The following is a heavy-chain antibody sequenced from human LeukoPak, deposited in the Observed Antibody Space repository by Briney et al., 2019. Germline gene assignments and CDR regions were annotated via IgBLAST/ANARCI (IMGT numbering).Heavy chain of an antibody. J-gene: IGHJ6*03. CDR1: GGSISSDNSE. CDR3: ARGILYGPGYYFYYMDV. Sequence: PSETLSLTCVVAGGSISSDNSEWSWIRQPGGRGLEWIGRIYTSGSTNYNPSLTSRVTISVDTSKNQFSLRLSSVTAADTAVYYCARGILYGPGYYFYYMDVWGKGTTVTVSS. D-gene: IGHD3-10*01. CDR2: IYTSGST. V-gene: IGHV4-61*02.